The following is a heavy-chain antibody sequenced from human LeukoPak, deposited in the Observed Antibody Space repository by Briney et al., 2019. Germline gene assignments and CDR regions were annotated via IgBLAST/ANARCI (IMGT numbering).Heavy chain of an antibody. CDR2: ISSSSSYT. Sequence: PGGSLRLSCAASGFTFRDYYMSWIRQAPGKGLEWVSYISSSSSYTNYADSVKGRFTISRDNAKNSLYLQMNSLRAEDTAVYFCATDRSGTYHLDYWGQGTLVTVSS. J-gene: IGHJ4*02. CDR3: ATDRSGTYHLDY. V-gene: IGHV3-11*05. CDR1: GFTFRDYY. D-gene: IGHD3-10*01.